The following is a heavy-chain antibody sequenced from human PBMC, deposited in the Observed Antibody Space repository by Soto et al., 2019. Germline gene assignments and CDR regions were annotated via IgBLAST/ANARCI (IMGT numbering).Heavy chain of an antibody. V-gene: IGHV5-51*01. D-gene: IGHD1-26*01. CDR3: ARLTLGATNGYYYGRDV. Sequence: PGESLKISCKGSGYSFTSYWIGWVREMPGKGLEWMGIIYPGDSDTRYSPSFQGQVTISADKSISTAYLQWSSLKASDTAMYYCARLTLGATNGYYYGRDVWGQGTTVTVSS. CDR1: GYSFTSYW. J-gene: IGHJ6*02. CDR2: IYPGDSDT.